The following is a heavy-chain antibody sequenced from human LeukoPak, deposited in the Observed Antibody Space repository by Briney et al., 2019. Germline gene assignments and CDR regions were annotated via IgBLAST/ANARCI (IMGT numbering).Heavy chain of an antibody. J-gene: IGHJ6*04. D-gene: IGHD3-9*01. V-gene: IGHV1-69*13. CDR1: GGTFSSYA. CDR3: ASNPHYDILTGYYTLNYYYGMDV. CDR2: IIPIFGTA. Sequence: SVKVSCKASGGTFSSYAISWVRQAPGQGLEWMGGIIPIFGTANYAQKFQGRVTPTADESTSTAYMELSSLRSEDTAVYYCASNPHYDILTGYYTLNYYYGMDVWGKGTTVTVSS.